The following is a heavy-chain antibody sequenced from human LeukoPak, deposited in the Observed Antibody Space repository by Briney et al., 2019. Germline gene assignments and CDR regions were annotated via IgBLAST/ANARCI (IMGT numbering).Heavy chain of an antibody. CDR3: ARDQYSSGWYGYNWFDP. CDR2: ISAYNGNT. Sequence: ASVKVSCKASGYTFTSYGISWVRQAPGQGLEWMGWISAYNGNTNYAQKLQGRVTMTRNTSISTAYMELSSLRSEDTAVYYCARDQYSSGWYGYNWFDPWGQGTLVTVSS. V-gene: IGHV1-18*01. D-gene: IGHD6-19*01. CDR1: GYTFTSYG. J-gene: IGHJ5*02.